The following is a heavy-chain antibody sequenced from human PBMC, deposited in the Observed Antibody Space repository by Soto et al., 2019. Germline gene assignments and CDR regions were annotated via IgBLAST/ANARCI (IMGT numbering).Heavy chain of an antibody. Sequence: EVQLAESGGGMVQPGGYLRLYCVASGFTFSSYDMHWVRQAPGKGLEYVSSISSNGGTTYYGNSVKGRFTISRDNSKNTLYLQMGSLRAEDMAVYYCVRRVSGNYDYWGQGTLVTVSS. V-gene: IGHV3-64*01. CDR1: GFTFSSYD. J-gene: IGHJ4*02. CDR3: VRRVSGNYDY. D-gene: IGHD1-7*01. CDR2: ISSNGGTT.